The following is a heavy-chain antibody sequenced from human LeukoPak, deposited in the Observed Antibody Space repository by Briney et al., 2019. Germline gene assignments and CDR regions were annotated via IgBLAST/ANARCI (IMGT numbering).Heavy chain of an antibody. Sequence: SETLSLTCAVYGGSFSGYYWSWIRQPPGKGLEWIGEINHSGSTNYNPSLKSRVTISVDTSKNQFSLKLSSVTAADTAVYYCAREYSRRPYSRGWFDPWGQGTLVTVSS. D-gene: IGHD6-13*01. CDR1: GGSFSGYY. J-gene: IGHJ5*02. CDR2: INHSGST. CDR3: AREYSRRPYSRGWFDP. V-gene: IGHV4-34*01.